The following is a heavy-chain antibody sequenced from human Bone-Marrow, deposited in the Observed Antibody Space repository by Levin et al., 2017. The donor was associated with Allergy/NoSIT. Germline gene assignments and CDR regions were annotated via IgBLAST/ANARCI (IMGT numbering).Heavy chain of an antibody. Sequence: SETLSLTCTVSGGSITTGGYYWTWIRQKPGEGLEWICYKFYSATTYYNPSFKSRVNISVDTSKNHFSLMMSSLTAADTAVYFCAGALGTPAFDLWGQGILVTVSS. J-gene: IGHJ4*02. CDR3: AGALGTPAFDL. V-gene: IGHV4-31*03. CDR1: GGSITTGGYY. D-gene: IGHD3-9*01. CDR2: KFYSATT.